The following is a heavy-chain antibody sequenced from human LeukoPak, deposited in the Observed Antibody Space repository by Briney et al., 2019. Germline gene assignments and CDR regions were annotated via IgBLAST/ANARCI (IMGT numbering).Heavy chain of an antibody. D-gene: IGHD6-13*01. CDR2: ISYDGSNK. CDR1: GVTLSNYA. Sequence: GGSLRLSCAASGVTLSNYAMSWARQAPGKGLEWVAVISYDGSNKYYADSVKGRFTISRDNSKNTLYLQMNSLRAEDTAVYYCARVMSAAGNAFDIWGQGTMVTVSS. V-gene: IGHV3-30*04. J-gene: IGHJ3*02. CDR3: ARVMSAAGNAFDI.